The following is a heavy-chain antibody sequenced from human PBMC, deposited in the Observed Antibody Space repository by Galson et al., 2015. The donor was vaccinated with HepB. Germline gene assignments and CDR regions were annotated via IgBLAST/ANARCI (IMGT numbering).Heavy chain of an antibody. J-gene: IGHJ4*02. CDR3: ARGRDGYNDL. V-gene: IGHV1-69*02. Sequence: AVNVSCKPSGGTFSSYTISWVRQAPGQGLEWIGRIIPILGIANYAQKFQDRVTITADKSTSTAYMELSSLRSEDTAVYYCARGRDGYNDLWGQGTLVTVSS. CDR2: IIPILGIA. D-gene: IGHD5-24*01. CDR1: GGTFSSYT.